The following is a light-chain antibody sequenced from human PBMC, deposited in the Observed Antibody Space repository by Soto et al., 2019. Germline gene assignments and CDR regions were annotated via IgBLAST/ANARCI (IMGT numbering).Light chain of an antibody. CDR3: QQYNNWTQT. J-gene: IGKJ4*01. CDR1: HSVSSY. CDR2: GPS. V-gene: IGKV3-15*01. Sequence: EIVMTQSPATLSLSPGESAALSCRASHSVSSYLAWYQQKPGQAPRLLIYGPSTRATGIPATFSGCRSGTEFTLNISSLQSEELAVYYCQQYNNWTQTVGVGTKGAIK.